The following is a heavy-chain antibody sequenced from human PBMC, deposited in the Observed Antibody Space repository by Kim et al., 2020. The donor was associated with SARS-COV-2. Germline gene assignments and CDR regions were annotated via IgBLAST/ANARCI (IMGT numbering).Heavy chain of an antibody. J-gene: IGHJ4*02. D-gene: IGHD6-19*01. V-gene: IGHV3-49*02. CDR3: TRDKGLGSGSRIGLDY. Sequence: SVKGRCTISRDDSKSIAYLQMNSRKTEDTAVYYCTRDKGLGSGSRIGLDYWGQGTLVTVSS.